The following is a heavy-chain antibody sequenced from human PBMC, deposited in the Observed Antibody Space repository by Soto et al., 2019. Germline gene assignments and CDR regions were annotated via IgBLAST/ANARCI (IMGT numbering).Heavy chain of an antibody. Sequence: QVQLVQSGAEVKKPGSSVKVSCKASGGTFSSYAISWVRQAPGQGLGWMGGIIPIFGTANYAQKFQARVTSTTDESTSTAYMELSSLRSEDTAVYYCARGGDILLVPTAISWVDPWGQGTLVTVS. CDR1: GGTFSSYA. J-gene: IGHJ5*02. V-gene: IGHV1-69*05. CDR2: IIPIFGTA. D-gene: IGHD2-2*01. CDR3: ARGGDILLVPTAISWVDP.